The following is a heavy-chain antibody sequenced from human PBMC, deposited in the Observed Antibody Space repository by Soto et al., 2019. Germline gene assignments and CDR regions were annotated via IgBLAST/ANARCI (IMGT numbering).Heavy chain of an antibody. CDR2: IYYSGST. V-gene: IGHV4-59*01. CDR1: GASLSSYY. J-gene: IGHJ5*02. Sequence: SETLSLTCVVSGASLSSYYWSWIRQPPGKGLEWIGYIYYSGSTNYNPSLKSRVTISVDTSKNQFSLKLSSVTAADTAVYYCARGGPPETPWGQGTLVTVSS. CDR3: ARGGPPETP.